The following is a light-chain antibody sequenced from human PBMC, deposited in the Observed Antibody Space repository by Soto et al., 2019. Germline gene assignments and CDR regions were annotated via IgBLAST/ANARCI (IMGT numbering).Light chain of an antibody. CDR1: QSVSSN. J-gene: IGKJ1*01. CDR2: GAS. CDR3: QHYNNWPRT. Sequence: EIVMTQSPATLSVSPGERATLSCRASQSVSSNLAWYQQKPGQAPSLLIYGASTRATGIPARFSGSGSGTEFTLTISSLQSEDFAAYYCQHYNNWPRTFGQGTKVEIK. V-gene: IGKV3-15*01.